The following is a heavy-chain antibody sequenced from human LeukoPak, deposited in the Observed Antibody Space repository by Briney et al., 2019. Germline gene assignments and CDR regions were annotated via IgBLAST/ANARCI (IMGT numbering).Heavy chain of an antibody. Sequence: SVKVSCKASGYTFTSYAMHWVRQAPGQGLEWMGGIIPIFGTANYAQKFQGRVTITADESTSTAYMELSSLRSEDTAVYYCARELNQAELLWFGESRTAFWFDPWGQGTLVTVSS. D-gene: IGHD3-10*01. V-gene: IGHV1-69*13. CDR2: IIPIFGTA. J-gene: IGHJ5*02. CDR1: GYTFTSYA. CDR3: ARELNQAELLWFGESRTAFWFDP.